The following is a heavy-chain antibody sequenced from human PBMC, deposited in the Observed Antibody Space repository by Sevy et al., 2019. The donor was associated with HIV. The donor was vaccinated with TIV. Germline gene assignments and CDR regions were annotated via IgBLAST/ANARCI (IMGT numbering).Heavy chain of an antibody. CDR2: ISDSGSA. V-gene: IGHV4-4*02. J-gene: IGHJ4*02. CDR3: AREGPKTSFDF. Sequence: SETLSLTCAVSADSISSSKWWSWVRQSPGQGLERIGEISDSGSANYKPSLRSRVNISLDKSKNQISMKLNSVTAADTAFYYCAREGPKTSFDFWDQGTLVTVSS. CDR1: ADSISSSKW.